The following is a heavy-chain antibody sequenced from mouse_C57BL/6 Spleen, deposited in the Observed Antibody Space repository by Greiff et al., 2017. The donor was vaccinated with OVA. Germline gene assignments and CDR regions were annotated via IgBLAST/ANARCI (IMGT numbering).Heavy chain of an antibody. J-gene: IGHJ4*01. CDR1: GYTFTSYW. CDR2: IYPGNSDT. D-gene: IGHD1-1*01. Sequence: EVKLVESGTVLARPGASVKMSCKTSGYTFTSYWMHWVKQRPGQGLEWIGAIYPGNSDTSYNQKFKGKAKLTAVTSASTAYMELSSLTNEDSAVYYCTKRGSYGSSYSYYAMGYWGQGTSVTVSS. V-gene: IGHV1-5*01. CDR3: TKRGSYGSSYSYYAMGY.